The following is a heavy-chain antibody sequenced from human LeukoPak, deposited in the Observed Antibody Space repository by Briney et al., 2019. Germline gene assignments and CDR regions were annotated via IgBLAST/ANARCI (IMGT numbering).Heavy chain of an antibody. Sequence: SETLSLTCTVSGGSISSYYWSWIRQPPGKGLEWIGYIYYSGSTNYNPSLKSRVTISVDTSKNQFSLKLSSVTAADTAVYYCARDGGVVRGVIIRGDYFDYWGQGTLVTVSS. CDR2: IYYSGST. V-gene: IGHV4-59*01. CDR3: ARDGGVVRGVIIRGDYFDY. D-gene: IGHD3-10*01. CDR1: GGSISSYY. J-gene: IGHJ4*02.